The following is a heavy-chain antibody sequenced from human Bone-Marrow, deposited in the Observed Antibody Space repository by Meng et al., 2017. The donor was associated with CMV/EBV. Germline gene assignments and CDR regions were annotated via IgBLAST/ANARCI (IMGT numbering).Heavy chain of an antibody. V-gene: IGHV3-21*04. J-gene: IGHJ3*02. CDR3: AKDTETVVTFDAFDI. CDR1: GFTFSSYS. D-gene: IGHD4-23*01. CDR2: ISSSSSYI. Sequence: GESLKISCAASGFTFSSYSMNWVRQAPGKGLEWVSSISSSSSYIYYADSVKGRFTISRDNAKNSLYLQMNSLRAEDTAVYYCAKDTETVVTFDAFDIWGQGTMVTVSS.